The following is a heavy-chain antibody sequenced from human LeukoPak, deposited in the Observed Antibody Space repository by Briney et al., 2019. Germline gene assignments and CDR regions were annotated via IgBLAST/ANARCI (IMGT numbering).Heavy chain of an antibody. CDR3: ASLSSSWYDTADY. CDR1: GYTVTELS. CDR2: INPNSGGT. Sequence: ASVKVSCKVSGYTVTELSMHGVGQAGGQGLEWMGWINPNSGGTNYAQNFQGRVTMTRDTSISTAYMELSRLRSDDTAVYYCASLSSSWYDTADYWGQGTLVTVSS. D-gene: IGHD6-13*01. V-gene: IGHV1-2*02. J-gene: IGHJ4*02.